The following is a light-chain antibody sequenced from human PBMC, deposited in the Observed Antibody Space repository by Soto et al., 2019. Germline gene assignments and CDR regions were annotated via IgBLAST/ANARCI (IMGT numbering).Light chain of an antibody. V-gene: IGKV3-20*01. CDR3: QQYGYSRT. CDR2: GSS. Sequence: EIVLTQSPGTLSLSPGERGTLSCRASQSVSSGYLAWYQQKPGQAPRLLIYGSSSRATDIPDRFSGSGSGTDFTLTISTLEPEDFAIYYCQQYGYSRTFGQGTKVDIK. CDR1: QSVSSGY. J-gene: IGKJ1*01.